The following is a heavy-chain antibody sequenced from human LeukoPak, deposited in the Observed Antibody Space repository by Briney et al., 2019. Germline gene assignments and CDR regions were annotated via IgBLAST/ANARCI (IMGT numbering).Heavy chain of an antibody. V-gene: IGHV3-9*01. J-gene: IGHJ3*02. D-gene: IGHD2-15*01. Sequence: PGGSLRLSCAASGFTFDDYAMHWVRQAPGKGLEWVSGISWNSGSIGYADSVKGRFTISRDNAKNSLYLQMNSLRAEDTALYYCAKDSTEERILSDLKDKNSLSYAFDIWGQGTMVTVSS. CDR1: GFTFDDYA. CDR3: AKDSTEERILSDLKDKNSLSYAFDI. CDR2: ISWNSGSI.